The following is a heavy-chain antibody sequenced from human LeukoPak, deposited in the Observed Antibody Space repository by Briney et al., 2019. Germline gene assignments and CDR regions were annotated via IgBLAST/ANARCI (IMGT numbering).Heavy chain of an antibody. CDR3: ARDLGDWYTSGFDD. J-gene: IGHJ4*02. CDR2: ISRDGSTV. CDR1: GFTFRNYE. Sequence: GGSLRLSCAGSGFTFRNYEMSWVRQAPGKGLEWVSHISRDGSTVYYRDSVKGRFTISRDNVKNSLYLQMNSLRVEDTGVYYCARDLGDWYTSGFDDWGQGSLVIVSS. D-gene: IGHD3-16*01. V-gene: IGHV3-48*03.